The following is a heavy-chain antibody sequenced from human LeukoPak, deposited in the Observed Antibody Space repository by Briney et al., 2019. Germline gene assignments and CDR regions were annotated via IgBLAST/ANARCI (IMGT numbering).Heavy chain of an antibody. D-gene: IGHD5-18*01. CDR3: AKRIGYGYGLDH. J-gene: IGHJ5*02. V-gene: IGHV3-23*01. Sequence: GGSLRLSCAASGFTFTGNAMSWVRQAPGKGLEWVSAFTSSGDNTKYSDSVKGRFTISRDTSKNTLYRQMNSLRVEDTALYYCAKRIGYGYGLDHWGQGTLVTVSS. CDR2: FTSSGDNT. CDR1: GFTFTGNA.